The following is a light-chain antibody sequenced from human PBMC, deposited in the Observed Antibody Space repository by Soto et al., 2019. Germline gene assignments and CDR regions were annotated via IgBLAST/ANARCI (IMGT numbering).Light chain of an antibody. Sequence: DIQMTQSPSSLSASVGDRVTITCRASQTISSYLNWYQQTPGRAPKLLIYAASSLQGGVPSRFSGSGSGTDFTLTISSLQPEDFATFYCQQTYSTPSTWTFGQGTKLEIK. J-gene: IGKJ1*01. CDR3: QQTYSTPSTWT. CDR1: QTISSY. V-gene: IGKV1-39*01. CDR2: AAS.